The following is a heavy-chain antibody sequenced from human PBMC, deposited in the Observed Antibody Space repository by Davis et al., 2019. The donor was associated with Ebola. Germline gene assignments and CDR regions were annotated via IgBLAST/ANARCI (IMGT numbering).Heavy chain of an antibody. CDR2: IYYSGST. Sequence: SETLSLTCTVSGGSISGYYWSWIRQPPGKGLEWIGYIYYSGSTNYNPSLKSRVTLSVDTSKNQFSLKLSSVTAADTAVYYCARDSMVQGVLYYYGMDVWGQGTTVTVSS. J-gene: IGHJ6*02. CDR3: ARDSMVQGVLYYYGMDV. D-gene: IGHD3-10*01. CDR1: GGSISGYY. V-gene: IGHV4-59*01.